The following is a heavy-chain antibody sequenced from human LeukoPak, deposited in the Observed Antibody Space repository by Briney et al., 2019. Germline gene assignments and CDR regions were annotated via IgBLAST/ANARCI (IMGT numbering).Heavy chain of an antibody. D-gene: IGHD3-22*01. Sequence: ASVKVSCKASGYTFTGYYMHWVRQAPGQGLEWMGWINPNSGGTNYAQKFQGWVTMTRDTSISTAYMELSRLRSEDTAVYYCARVHSSMYYYDSIDGMDVWGQGTTVTVSS. J-gene: IGHJ6*02. CDR2: INPNSGGT. CDR1: GYTFTGYY. CDR3: ARVHSSMYYYDSIDGMDV. V-gene: IGHV1-2*04.